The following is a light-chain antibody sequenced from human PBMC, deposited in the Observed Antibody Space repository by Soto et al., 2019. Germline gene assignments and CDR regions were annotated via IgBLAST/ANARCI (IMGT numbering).Light chain of an antibody. Sequence: DIQMTQSPSSLSASVGDRVTITCRASQSISGYLNCYQQKPGKAPKPLIYAASSLQSGVPSRFSGSESGTDFTLTITTLQPEDFATYYCQQGYSNPITFGQGTRLEIK. J-gene: IGKJ5*01. CDR2: AAS. CDR1: QSISGY. CDR3: QQGYSNPIT. V-gene: IGKV1-39*01.